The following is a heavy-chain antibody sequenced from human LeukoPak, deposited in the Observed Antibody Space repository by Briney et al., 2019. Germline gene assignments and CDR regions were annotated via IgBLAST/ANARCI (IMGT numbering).Heavy chain of an antibody. CDR2: ISTDSGYI. V-gene: IGHV3-21*01. Sequence: GRSLRLSCAASGFTFSDYAMDWVRQAPGKGLEWVSAISTDSGYIYYADSVKGRFTISRDNAKNSVSLQMNSLRAEDTAVYYCARIFRYQMVDYYALDVWGQGTTVTVSS. CDR3: ARIFRYQMVDYYALDV. J-gene: IGHJ6*02. D-gene: IGHD2-2*01. CDR1: GFTFSDYA.